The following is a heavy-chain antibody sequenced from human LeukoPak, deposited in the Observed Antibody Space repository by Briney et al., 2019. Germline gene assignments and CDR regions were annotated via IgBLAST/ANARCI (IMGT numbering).Heavy chain of an antibody. V-gene: IGHV1-2*02. Sequence: GASVKVSCKASGYSDYYMHWVRQAPGQGLEWMGWINPNSGGTNYAQKFQGRVTMTRDTSISTAYMELSRLRSDDTAVYYCARDWIPGSFDAFDIWGQGTMVTVSS. D-gene: IGHD2-2*03. J-gene: IGHJ3*02. CDR2: INPNSGGT. CDR1: GYSDYY. CDR3: ARDWIPGSFDAFDI.